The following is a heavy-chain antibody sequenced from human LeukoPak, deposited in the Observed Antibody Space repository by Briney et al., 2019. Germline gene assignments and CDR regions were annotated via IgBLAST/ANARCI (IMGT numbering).Heavy chain of an antibody. D-gene: IGHD5-18*01. J-gene: IGHJ4*02. CDR1: GGSISSGGYY. CDR3: ASGAAMVEL. V-gene: IGHV4-31*03. Sequence: ASETLSLTRTVSGGSISSGGYYWSWIRQHPGKGLEWIGYIYYSGSTYYNPSLKSRVTISVDTSKNQFSLKLSSVTAADTAVYYCASGAAMVELWGQGTLVTVSS. CDR2: IYYSGST.